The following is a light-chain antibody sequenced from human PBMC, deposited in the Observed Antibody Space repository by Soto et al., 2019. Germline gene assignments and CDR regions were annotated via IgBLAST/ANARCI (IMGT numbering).Light chain of an antibody. CDR3: SSYTSSSTRV. CDR1: SSDVGGYHY. CDR2: YVS. Sequence: QSALTQPASVSGSPGQSITISSTGTSSDVGGYHYLSWYQHHPGKAPKLMIYYVSDRPSGVSNRLSGSKSGNTASLTISGLQTEDEADYYCSSYTSSSTRVFGTGTKVAVL. V-gene: IGLV2-14*03. J-gene: IGLJ1*01.